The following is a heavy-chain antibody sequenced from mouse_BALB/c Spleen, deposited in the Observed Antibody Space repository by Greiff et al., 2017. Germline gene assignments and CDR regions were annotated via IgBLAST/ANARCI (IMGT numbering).Heavy chain of an antibody. Sequence: EVHLVESGAELVKPGASVKLSCTASGFNIKDTYMHWVKQRPEQGLEWIGRIDPANGNTKYDPKFQGKATITADTSSNTAYLQLSSLTSEDTAVYYCAKEGYDPYAMDYWGQGTSVTVSS. J-gene: IGHJ4*01. D-gene: IGHD2-3*01. V-gene: IGHV14-3*02. CDR1: GFNIKDTY. CDR3: AKEGYDPYAMDY. CDR2: IDPANGNT.